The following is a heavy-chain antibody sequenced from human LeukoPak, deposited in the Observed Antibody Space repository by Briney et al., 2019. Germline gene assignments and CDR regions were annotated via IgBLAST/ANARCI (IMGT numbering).Heavy chain of an antibody. J-gene: IGHJ3*02. Sequence: ASVKVSCKASGHTFTGYYMHWVRQAPGQGLEWMGWINPNSGGTNYAQKFQGRVTMTRDTSISTAYMELSRLRSDDTAVYYCARDSHRGYAFDIWGQGTMVTVSS. CDR1: GHTFTGYY. CDR3: ARDSHRGYAFDI. D-gene: IGHD1-1*01. CDR2: INPNSGGT. V-gene: IGHV1-2*02.